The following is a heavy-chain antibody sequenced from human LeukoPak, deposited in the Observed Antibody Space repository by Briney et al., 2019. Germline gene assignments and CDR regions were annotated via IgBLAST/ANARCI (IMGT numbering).Heavy chain of an antibody. CDR3: ARVSASGCYDMDV. D-gene: IGHD6-13*01. V-gene: IGHV3-48*01. CDR1: RFTFSSYS. J-gene: IGHJ6*02. CDR2: ISTSSGTK. Sequence: GGSLRLSCAASRFTFSSYSMTWVRQAPGKGLEWVAYISTSSGTKYYPDSVKGRFTISRDNAKNSLYLQMNSLRAEDTAVYYCARVSASGCYDMDVWGQGTTVTVSS.